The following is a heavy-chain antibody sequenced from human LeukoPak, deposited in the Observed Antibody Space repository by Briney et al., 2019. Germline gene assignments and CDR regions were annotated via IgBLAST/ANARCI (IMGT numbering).Heavy chain of an antibody. CDR3: ARGVVGLYAGFDY. J-gene: IGHJ4*02. CDR2: ISYDGSNK. V-gene: IGHV3-30*03. D-gene: IGHD2-21*01. CDR1: GFTFSSYG. Sequence: GGSLRLSCAASGFTFSSYGMHWVRQAPGKGLEWVAVISYDGSNKYYADSVKGRFTISRDNSKNTLFLQMNSLRAEDTAVYYCARGVVGLYAGFDYWGQGTLVTVSS.